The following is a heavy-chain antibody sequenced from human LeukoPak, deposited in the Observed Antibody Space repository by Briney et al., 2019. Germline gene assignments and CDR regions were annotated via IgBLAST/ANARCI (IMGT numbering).Heavy chain of an antibody. CDR2: INHRGST. Sequence: SETLSLTCAVYGWSFNDYYWNWIRQPPGKGLEWIGEINHRGSTNYNPSLKSRVTISVDTSKNQFSLELTSLAAAHTAVYYCARGQVPSARGHNWFDPWGQGTLVTVSS. J-gene: IGHJ5*02. V-gene: IGHV4-34*01. CDR1: GWSFNDYY. CDR3: ARGQVPSARGHNWFDP.